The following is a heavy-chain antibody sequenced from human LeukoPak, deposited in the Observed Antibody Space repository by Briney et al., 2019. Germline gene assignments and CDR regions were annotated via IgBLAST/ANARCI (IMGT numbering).Heavy chain of an antibody. V-gene: IGHV3-23*01. D-gene: IGHD5-24*01. Sequence: GGSLRLSCAASGFTFSNYAMSWVRQAPGKGLEWVSGSGGGGSSTYYADSVKGRFTIPRDNSKNTLYLRMNSLRVDDTAAYYCAKDRGDGSNRDGFFDYWGQGTLVTVSS. CDR2: SGGGGSST. CDR3: AKDRGDGSNRDGFFDY. J-gene: IGHJ4*02. CDR1: GFTFSNYA.